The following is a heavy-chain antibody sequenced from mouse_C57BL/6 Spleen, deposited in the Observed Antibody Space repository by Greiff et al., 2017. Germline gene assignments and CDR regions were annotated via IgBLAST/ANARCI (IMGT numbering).Heavy chain of an antibody. J-gene: IGHJ3*01. V-gene: IGHV5-17*03. Sequence: DVHLVESGGGLVKPGGSLKLSCAASGFTFSDYGMHWVRQAPEKGLEWVAYISSGSSTIYYADTVKGRFTISRDDSESMLYLQMNNLKTEDTAMYYCVRDYYGSSSSWFAYWGQGTLVTVSA. D-gene: IGHD1-1*01. CDR3: VRDYYGSSSSWFAY. CDR2: ISSGSSTI. CDR1: GFTFSDYG.